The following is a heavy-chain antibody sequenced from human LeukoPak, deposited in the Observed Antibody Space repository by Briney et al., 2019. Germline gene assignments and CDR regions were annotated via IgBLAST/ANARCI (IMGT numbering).Heavy chain of an antibody. CDR3: AGKAAVGGSRRGWFDP. Sequence: SSETLSLTCAVYGGSFSGYYWSWIRQPPGKGLEWIGEINHSGSTNYNPSLKSRVTISVDTSKNQFSLKLSSVTAADTAVYYCAGKAAVGGSRRGWFDPWGQGTLVTVSS. D-gene: IGHD6-19*01. J-gene: IGHJ5*02. CDR1: GGSFSGYY. CDR2: INHSGST. V-gene: IGHV4-34*01.